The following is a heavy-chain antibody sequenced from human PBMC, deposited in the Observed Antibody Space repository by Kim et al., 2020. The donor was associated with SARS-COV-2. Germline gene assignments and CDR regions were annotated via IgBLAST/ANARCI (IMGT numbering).Heavy chain of an antibody. CDR1: GFTFSSYG. CDR2: ISYDGSNK. D-gene: IGHD2-2*02. V-gene: IGHV3-30*18. J-gene: IGHJ6*02. CDR3: AKVYEGVVVVPAAIWFHDYYYGIDV. Sequence: GGSLRLSCAASGFTFSSYGMHWVRQAPGKGLEWVAVISYDGSNKYYADSVKGRFTISRDNSKNTLYLQMNSLRAEDTAVYYCAKVYEGVVVVPAAIWFHDYYYGIDVWGQGTTVTVSS.